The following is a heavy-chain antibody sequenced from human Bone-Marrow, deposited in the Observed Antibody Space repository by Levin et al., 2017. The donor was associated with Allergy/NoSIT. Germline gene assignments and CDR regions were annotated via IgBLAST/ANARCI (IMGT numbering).Heavy chain of an antibody. CDR2: LNGDGGST. V-gene: IGHV3-74*01. CDR3: VRGSSAWKGIDY. Sequence: GESLKISCAASEFTFRNYWMHWVRQAPGEGLVWVSCLNGDGGSTNYADSVKGRFTISRDNAKNTLYLEMNSLRAEDTAVYYCVRGSSAWKGIDYWGQGTLVTVSS. J-gene: IGHJ4*02. D-gene: IGHD6-19*01. CDR1: EFTFRNYW.